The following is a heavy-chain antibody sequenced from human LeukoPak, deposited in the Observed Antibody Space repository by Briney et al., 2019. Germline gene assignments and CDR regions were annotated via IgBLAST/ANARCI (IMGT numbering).Heavy chain of an antibody. J-gene: IGHJ4*02. Sequence: GESLKISCKGSGYSFTSYWIGWLRQMPGKGLEWMGIIYPGDSDTRYSPSFQGQVTISADKSISTAYLQWSSLKASDTAMYYCARQATNTKSYFDYWGQGTLVTVSS. V-gene: IGHV5-51*01. D-gene: IGHD5-12*01. CDR2: IYPGDSDT. CDR1: GYSFTSYW. CDR3: ARQATNTKSYFDY.